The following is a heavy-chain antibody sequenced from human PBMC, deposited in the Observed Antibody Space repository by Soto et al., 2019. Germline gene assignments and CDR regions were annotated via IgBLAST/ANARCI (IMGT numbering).Heavy chain of an antibody. D-gene: IGHD3-16*01. CDR2: IYWDDDK. Sequence: QITLKESGPTLVKPTQTLKLTCTFSGFSLSTRGVGVGWIRQPPGKALEWLAIIYWDDDKRYSPSLKSRLTITKDTSKNPVVLTMTNMDPVDTATYYCAHKGGGDRILDYWGQGTLVTVSS. CDR3: AHKGGGDRILDY. CDR1: GFSLSTRGVG. J-gene: IGHJ4*02. V-gene: IGHV2-5*02.